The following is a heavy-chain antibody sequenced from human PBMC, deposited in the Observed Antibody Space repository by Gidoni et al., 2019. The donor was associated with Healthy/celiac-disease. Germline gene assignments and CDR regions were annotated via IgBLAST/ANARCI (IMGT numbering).Heavy chain of an antibody. V-gene: IGHV3-48*01. J-gene: IGHJ4*02. Sequence: EVQLVESGGGLVQPGGSLRLSCAASGFPFSSYSMNWVRQAPGKGLEWVSYISSSSSTIYYADSVKGRFTISRDNAKNSLYLQMNSLRAEDTAVYYCARVPNYDFWSGSYYFDYWGQGTLVTVSS. CDR3: ARVPNYDFWSGSYYFDY. CDR2: ISSSSSTI. D-gene: IGHD3-3*01. CDR1: GFPFSSYS.